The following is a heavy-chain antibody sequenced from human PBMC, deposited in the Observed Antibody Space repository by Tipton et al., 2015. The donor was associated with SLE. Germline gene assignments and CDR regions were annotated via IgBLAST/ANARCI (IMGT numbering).Heavy chain of an antibody. V-gene: IGHV4-59*01. CDR2: IYSSGSA. D-gene: IGHD3-22*01. CDR3: ARGPYESSGYYVY. Sequence: TLSLTCTVSGGSINSYYWTWIRQPPGMGLEWVGYIYSSGSANYNPSLKSRVAISVDSSKNQFSLRLTSVTAADTAVYYCARGPYESSGYYVYWGQGTLVTVSS. J-gene: IGHJ4*02. CDR1: GGSINSYY.